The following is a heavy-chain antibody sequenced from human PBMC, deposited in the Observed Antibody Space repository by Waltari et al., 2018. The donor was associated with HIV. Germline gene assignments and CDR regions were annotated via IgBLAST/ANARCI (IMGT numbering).Heavy chain of an antibody. V-gene: IGHV3-74*01. D-gene: IGHD2-15*01. CDR3: ASPVGAARAFFYNVDV. Sequence: EVQLVESGGGLVQPGGSLRLSCAASGLMCSSSCMPGVRQVRGKGLEWVSRINSDASTTHYADSVKGRFTISRDNAKNILYLQMNSLGVEDTAIYYCASPVGAARAFFYNVDVWGQGTTVTVSS. CDR2: INSDASTT. CDR1: GLMCSSSC. J-gene: IGHJ6*02.